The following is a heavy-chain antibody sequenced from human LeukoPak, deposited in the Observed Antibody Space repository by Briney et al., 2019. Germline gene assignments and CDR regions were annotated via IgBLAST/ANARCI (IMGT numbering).Heavy chain of an antibody. Sequence: GESLKISCKGSGYSFTSYWISWVRQMHGKGLEWMGRIDPSDSYTNYSPSFQGHVTISADKSISTAYLQWSSLKASDTAMYYCARSYIAVAGTRWFDPWGQGTLVTVSS. CDR1: GYSFTSYW. J-gene: IGHJ5*02. D-gene: IGHD6-19*01. CDR3: ARSYIAVAGTRWFDP. V-gene: IGHV5-10-1*01. CDR2: IDPSDSYT.